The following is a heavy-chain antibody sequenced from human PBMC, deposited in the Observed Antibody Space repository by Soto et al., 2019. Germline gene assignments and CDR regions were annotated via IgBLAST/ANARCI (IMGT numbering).Heavy chain of an antibody. CDR3: EREYTYAFYI. Sequence: GGSLRLSCAASGFTFSSYSMNWVRQAPGKGLEWVSYISSSGSDIYYADSVKGRFTFSRDNAKNSLYLQMNSLRAEDAAVYYCEREYTYAFYIWGQGTMVPVSS. CDR2: ISSSGSDI. J-gene: IGHJ3*02. D-gene: IGHD1-1*01. CDR1: GFTFSSYS. V-gene: IGHV3-48*01.